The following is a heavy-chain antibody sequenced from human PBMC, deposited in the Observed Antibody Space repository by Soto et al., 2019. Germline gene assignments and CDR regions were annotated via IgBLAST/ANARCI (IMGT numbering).Heavy chain of an antibody. J-gene: IGHJ4*02. V-gene: IGHV5-10-1*01. Sequence: EVQLVQSGAEVRKPGESLRISCEGSGYTFSNYWISWVRQMPGKGLEWLGRIDPSESYASYSPSFQGHVTMSADKSVNTAYLQWGSLKASDTAMYYCAVEYYYDSSGEYDDYWGQGTLVTVSS. CDR1: GYTFSNYW. CDR2: IDPSESYA. D-gene: IGHD3-22*01. CDR3: AVEYYYDSSGEYDDY.